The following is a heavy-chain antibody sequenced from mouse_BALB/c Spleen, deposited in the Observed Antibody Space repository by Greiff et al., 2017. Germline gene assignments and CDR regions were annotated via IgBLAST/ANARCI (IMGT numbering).Heavy chain of an antibody. V-gene: IGHV1S137*01. CDR1: GYTFTDYA. CDR2: ISTYYGDA. J-gene: IGHJ2*01. D-gene: IGHD2-10*02. CDR3: ARSKYGNSDY. Sequence: QVQLQQSGAELVRPGVSVKISCKGSGYTFTDYAMHWVKQSHAKSLEWIGVISTYYGDASYNQKFKGKATMTVDKSSSTAYMELARLTSEDSAIYYCARSKYGNSDYWGQGTTLTVSS.